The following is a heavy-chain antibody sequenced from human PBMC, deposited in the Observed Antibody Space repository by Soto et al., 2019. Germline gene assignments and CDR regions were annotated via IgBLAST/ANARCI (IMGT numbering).Heavy chain of an antibody. V-gene: IGHV4-31*03. J-gene: IGHJ4*02. CDR2: IYYSGST. D-gene: IGHD6-13*01. CDR3: ARGVAAAGNEAIDY. CDR1: GGSVSSGSYY. Sequence: SETLSLTCTVSGGSVSSGSYYWSWIRQPPGKGLEWIGYIYYSGSTYYNPSLKSRVTISVDASKNQFSLKLSSVTAADTAVYYCARGVAAAGNEAIDYWGQGTLVTVSS.